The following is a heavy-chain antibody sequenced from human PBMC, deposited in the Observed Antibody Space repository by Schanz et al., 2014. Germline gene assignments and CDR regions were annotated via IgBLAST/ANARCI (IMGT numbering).Heavy chain of an antibody. CDR3: ARGFGEIGKGNWFDP. V-gene: IGHV4-30-2*01. CDR1: GGSISSGGSVNRGLYS. Sequence: QLHLQESGSGLVRPSQTLSLTCAVSGGSISSGGSVNRGLYSWSWLRQPPGKGLEWIAFVYQTGSAYYNPSLMSRVTISVDTSNNQFPLDMTSMTAADTAVYYCARGFGEIGKGNWFDPWGQGILVTVSS. D-gene: IGHD3-10*01. CDR2: VYQTGSA. J-gene: IGHJ5*02.